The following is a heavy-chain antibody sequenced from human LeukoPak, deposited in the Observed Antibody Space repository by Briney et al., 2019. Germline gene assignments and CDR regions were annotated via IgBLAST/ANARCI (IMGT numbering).Heavy chain of an antibody. D-gene: IGHD2-8*02. Sequence: KPSETLSLTCTVSGGSISSSSYYWSWIRQPAGKGLEWIGRIYTSGSTNYNPSLKSRVTMSVDTSKNQFSLKLSSVTAADTAVYYCARDLVGWGDSAYNWFDPWGQGTLVTVSS. CDR3: ARDLVGWGDSAYNWFDP. J-gene: IGHJ5*02. CDR2: IYTSGST. CDR1: GGSISSSSYY. V-gene: IGHV4-61*02.